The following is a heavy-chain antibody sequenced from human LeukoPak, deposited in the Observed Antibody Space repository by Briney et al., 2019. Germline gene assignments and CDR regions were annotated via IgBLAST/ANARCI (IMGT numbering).Heavy chain of an antibody. Sequence: PGGSLRLSCAASGFTFNINAMSWVRQAPGKGLEWVSGISWSGDNTYYADSVKGRFTISRDNSKNTLYLQMNSLRAEDTAVYYCAKAYGDHWDQGTLVTVSS. D-gene: IGHD4-17*01. V-gene: IGHV3-23*01. J-gene: IGHJ4*02. CDR3: AKAYGDH. CDR2: ISWSGDNT. CDR1: GFTFNINA.